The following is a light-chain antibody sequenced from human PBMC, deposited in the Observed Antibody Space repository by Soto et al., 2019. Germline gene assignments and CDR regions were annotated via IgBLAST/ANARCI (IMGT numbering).Light chain of an antibody. CDR2: GAS. CDR3: QQYNNWPPLT. Sequence: EIVMTQSQATLSVSPGERATRACRASQSVSSNLAWYQQKPGQAPRLLIYGASTRATGIPARFSGSGSGTEFTLTISRLQSEDFAVYYCQQYNNWPPLTFGGGTKVEIK. J-gene: IGKJ4*01. V-gene: IGKV3-15*01. CDR1: QSVSSN.